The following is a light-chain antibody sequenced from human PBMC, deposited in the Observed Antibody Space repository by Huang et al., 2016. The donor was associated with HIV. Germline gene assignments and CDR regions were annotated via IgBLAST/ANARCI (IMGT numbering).Light chain of an antibody. CDR3: QQYNDWPIT. V-gene: IGKV3-15*01. J-gene: IGKJ3*01. Sequence: EKVMTQSPATLSLSPGQGATLSCRASESVSTNLAWYQQKRGQAHRLRIYDASTRASGNPARFRGSGSGTEFTLSINSLQFDDFAGYFCQQYNDWPITFGPGTTVDIK. CDR2: DAS. CDR1: ESVSTN.